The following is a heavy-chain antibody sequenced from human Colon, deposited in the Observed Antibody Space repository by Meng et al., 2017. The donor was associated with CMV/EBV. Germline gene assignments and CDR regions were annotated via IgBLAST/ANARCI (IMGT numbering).Heavy chain of an antibody. D-gene: IGHD3-3*01. CDR3: ARDLTTLTIHGGGDGY. J-gene: IGHJ4*02. V-gene: IGHV3-30*02. Sequence: GGSLRLSFAASGFSLKTYNMHWVRQAPGKGLEWVAFIRSDGYKTDYVDSVKGRFTASRDNSKNTLYLQMNSLRSEDTAVYFCARDLTTLTIHGGGDGYWGRGTPVTVSS. CDR1: GFSLKTYN. CDR2: IRSDGYKT.